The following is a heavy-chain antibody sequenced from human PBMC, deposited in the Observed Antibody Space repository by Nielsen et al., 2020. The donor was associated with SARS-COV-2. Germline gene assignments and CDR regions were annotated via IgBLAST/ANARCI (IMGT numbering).Heavy chain of an antibody. CDR1: GFTFSSYA. Sequence: GGSLRLSCAASGFTFSSYAMSWVRQAPGKGLEWVSAISGSGGGTYYADSVKGRFTISRDNSKNTLYLQMNSLRAEDTAVYYCAKDVGYCSSTSCNPYWGQGTLVTVSS. D-gene: IGHD2-2*01. CDR3: AKDVGYCSSTSCNPY. J-gene: IGHJ4*02. V-gene: IGHV3-23*01. CDR2: ISGSGGGT.